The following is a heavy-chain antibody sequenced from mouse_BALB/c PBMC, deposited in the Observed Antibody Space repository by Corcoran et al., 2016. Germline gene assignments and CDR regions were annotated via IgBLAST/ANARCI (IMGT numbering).Heavy chain of an antibody. CDR2: INTYTGEP. Sequence: QIQLVQSGPELKKPGETVKISGKASGYTFTNYGMNWVKQAPGKGLKWMGWINTYTGEPTYADDFKGRFAFSFETSASTAYLQINNLKNEDTATYFCAREPYAMDYWGQGTSVTVSS. V-gene: IGHV9-3-1*01. CDR1: GYTFTNYG. J-gene: IGHJ4*01. CDR3: AREPYAMDY.